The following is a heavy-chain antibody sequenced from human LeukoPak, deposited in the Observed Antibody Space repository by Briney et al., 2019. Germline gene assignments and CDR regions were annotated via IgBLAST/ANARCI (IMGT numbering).Heavy chain of an antibody. CDR3: ARAAVDHGLCIDY. CDR2: ISYDGSNK. V-gene: IGHV3-30*04. CDR1: GFTFSSYA. D-gene: IGHD6-19*01. Sequence: PGRSLRLSCAASGFTFSSYAMHWVRQAPGKGLEWVAVISYDGSNKYYADSVKGRFTISRDNSKNTLYLQMNSLRAEDTAVYYCARAAVDHGLCIDYWGQGTPVTVSS. J-gene: IGHJ4*02.